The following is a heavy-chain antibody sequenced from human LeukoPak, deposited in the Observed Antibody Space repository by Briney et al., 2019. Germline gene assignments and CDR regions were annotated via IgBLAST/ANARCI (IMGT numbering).Heavy chain of an antibody. CDR1: GGTFSSYA. J-gene: IGHJ4*02. CDR2: IIPIFGTA. D-gene: IGHD3-9*01. CDR3: AREENDILTGYYHA. Sequence: SVKVSCKASGGTFSSYAISWVRQAPGQGLEWMGGIIPIFGTANYAQKFQGRVTITTDESTSTAYMGLSSLRSEDTAVYYCAREENDILTGYYHAWGQGTLVTVSS. V-gene: IGHV1-69*05.